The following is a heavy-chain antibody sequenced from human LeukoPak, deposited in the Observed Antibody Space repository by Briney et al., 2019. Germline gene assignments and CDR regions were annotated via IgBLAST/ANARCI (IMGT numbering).Heavy chain of an antibody. CDR1: GFTVSSNY. Sequence: GSLRLSCAASGFTVSSNYMSWVRQAPGKGLEWVSIIYSGGSTSYADSVKGRFTISRDISKNTLFLQMSSLRAEDTAVYYCAKDKKDTAMVITSWGQGTLVTVS. CDR3: AKDKKDTAMVITS. D-gene: IGHD5-18*01. CDR2: IYSGGST. V-gene: IGHV3-53*01. J-gene: IGHJ4*02.